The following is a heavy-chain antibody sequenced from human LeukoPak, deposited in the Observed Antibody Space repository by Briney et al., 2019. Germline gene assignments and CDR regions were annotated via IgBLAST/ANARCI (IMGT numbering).Heavy chain of an antibody. Sequence: PSETLSLTCNVSAGSISSYYWNWIRQPPGKGLEWIGYMSYSGSTHYNPSLESRVTILADTSTSQVSLTLSSVTAEDTAVYYCATYPHYYRTSGVDYWGQGTLVTVSS. J-gene: IGHJ4*02. CDR2: MSYSGST. D-gene: IGHD2-2*01. CDR1: AGSISSYY. CDR3: ATYPHYYRTSGVDY. V-gene: IGHV4-59*08.